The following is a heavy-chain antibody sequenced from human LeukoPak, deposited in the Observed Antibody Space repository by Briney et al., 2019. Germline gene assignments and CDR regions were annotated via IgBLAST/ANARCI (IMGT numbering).Heavy chain of an antibody. CDR2: ISGSGGST. J-gene: IGHJ3*02. V-gene: IGHV3-23*01. D-gene: IGHD1-7*01. CDR3: ANSLDLAPDLSFDI. CDR1: GFTFSNYA. Sequence: GGSLRLSCAASGFTFSNYAMSWVRQAPGKGLEWVSAISGSGGSTYYADSVKGRFTISRDNSKNTLYLQMNSLRAEDTAVYYCANSLDLAPDLSFDIWGQGTMVTVSS.